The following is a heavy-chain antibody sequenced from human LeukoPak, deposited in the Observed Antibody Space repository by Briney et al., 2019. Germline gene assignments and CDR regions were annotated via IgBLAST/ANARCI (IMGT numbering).Heavy chain of an antibody. CDR3: ARDRLMYKAMDLGCFHQ. CDR1: GSYN. D-gene: IGHD5-18*01. CDR2: ISSSSSYK. J-gene: IGHJ1*01. V-gene: IGHV3-21*06. Sequence: PGGSLRLSCAACGSYNMNWVRQALGKGLEGVSYISSSSSYKYYADSVKGRFTISRDSAKNSLYLQMKSLRAEDTAVYYCARDRLMYKAMDLGCFHQWGQGTLVTVSS.